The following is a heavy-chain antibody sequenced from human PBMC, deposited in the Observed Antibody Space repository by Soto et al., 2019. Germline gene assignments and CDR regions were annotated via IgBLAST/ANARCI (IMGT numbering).Heavy chain of an antibody. CDR1: GYTFTSYA. CDR3: ARGSPFDYDILTGPFDY. J-gene: IGHJ4*02. V-gene: IGHV1-3*01. CDR2: INAGNGTA. Sequence: ASVKVFCKASGYTFTSYAMHWVRQAPGQRLEWMGWINAGNGTANYAQKFQGRVTITADESTSTAYMELSSLRSEDTAVYYCARGSPFDYDILTGPFDYWGQGTLVTVSS. D-gene: IGHD3-9*01.